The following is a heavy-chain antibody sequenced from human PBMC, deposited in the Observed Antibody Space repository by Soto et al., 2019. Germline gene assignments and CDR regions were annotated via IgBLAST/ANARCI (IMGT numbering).Heavy chain of an antibody. J-gene: IGHJ4*02. CDR1: GGSISSYY. V-gene: IGHV4-59*01. D-gene: IGHD3-10*01. CDR2: IYYSGST. Sequence: NPSETLSLTCTVSGGSISSYYWSWIRQPPGKGLEWIGYIYYSGSTNYNPSLKSRVTISVDTSKNQFSLKLSSVTAADTAVYYCARDLDYYGSGSYYNYFDYWGQGTLVTVSS. CDR3: ARDLDYYGSGSYYNYFDY.